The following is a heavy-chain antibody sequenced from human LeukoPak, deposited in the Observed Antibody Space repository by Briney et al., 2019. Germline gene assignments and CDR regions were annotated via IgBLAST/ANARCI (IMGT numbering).Heavy chain of an antibody. J-gene: IGHJ2*01. CDR1: GGSFSSYY. V-gene: IGHV4-59*12. CDR3: ARSGSGYYKGYFDL. D-gene: IGHD3-22*01. CDR2: IYYSGST. Sequence: PSETPSLTCAVYGGSFSSYYWSWIRQPPGKGLEWIGYIYYSGSTNYNPSLKSRVTISVDTSKNQFSLKLSSVTAADTAVYYCARSGSGYYKGYFDLWGRGTLVTVSS.